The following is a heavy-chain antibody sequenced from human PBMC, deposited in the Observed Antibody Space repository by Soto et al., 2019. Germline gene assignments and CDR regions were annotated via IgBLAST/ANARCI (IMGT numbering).Heavy chain of an antibody. CDR1: GFTFSSYG. Sequence: PGGSLRLSCAASGFTFSSYGMHWVRQAPGKGLEWVAVISYDGSNKYYADSVKGRFTISRDNSKNTLYLQMNSLRAEDTAVYYCAKDILPEQWLVLSYWGQGTLVTV. V-gene: IGHV3-30*18. CDR2: ISYDGSNK. D-gene: IGHD6-19*01. CDR3: AKDILPEQWLVLSY. J-gene: IGHJ4*02.